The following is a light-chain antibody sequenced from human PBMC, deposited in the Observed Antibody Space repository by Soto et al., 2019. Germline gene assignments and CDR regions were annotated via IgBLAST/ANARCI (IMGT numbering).Light chain of an antibody. V-gene: IGKV3-15*01. CDR1: QSVSSN. Sequence: EIVMTQSPATLSVSPWERATLSCRASQSVSSNLAWYQQKPGQAPTLLIYGASTRATGIPARFSGSGSGTESTLTISSLQSEDFAVYYCQQYGSSGTFGQGTKVDIK. CDR2: GAS. CDR3: QQYGSSGT. J-gene: IGKJ1*01.